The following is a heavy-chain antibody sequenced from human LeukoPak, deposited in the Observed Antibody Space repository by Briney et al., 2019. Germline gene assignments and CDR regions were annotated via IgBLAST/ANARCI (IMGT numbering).Heavy chain of an antibody. CDR1: GASISSYF. CDR3: ARGVELLD. J-gene: IGHJ4*02. V-gene: IGHV4-59*01. Sequence: SETLSLTCTVSGASISSYFWSWIRQPPGKGPGWIGYVHYSGTTKKNSSLKSRVSISVDTSKRQFSLKVNSMTAADTAVYYCARGVELLDWGQGILVTVSS. D-gene: IGHD1-7*01. CDR2: VHYSGTT.